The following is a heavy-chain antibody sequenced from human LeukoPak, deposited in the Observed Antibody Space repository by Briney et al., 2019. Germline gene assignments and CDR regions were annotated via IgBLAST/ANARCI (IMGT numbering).Heavy chain of an antibody. CDR3: ARRSGYDDPPFDY. J-gene: IGHJ4*02. V-gene: IGHV4-39*01. D-gene: IGHD5-12*01. CDR2: IYYSGST. CDR1: GGSISSSSYY. Sequence: SETLSLTCTVSGGSISSSSYYWGWIRQPPGKGLEWNGSIYYSGSTYYNPSLKSRVTISVDTSKNQFSLKLSSVTAADTAVYYCARRSGYDDPPFDYWGQGTLVTVSS.